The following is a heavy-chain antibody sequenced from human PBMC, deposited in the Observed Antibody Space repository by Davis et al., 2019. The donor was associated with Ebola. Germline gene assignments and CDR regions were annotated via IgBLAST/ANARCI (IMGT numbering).Heavy chain of an antibody. Sequence: ASVKVSCKASGYTFTSYDINWVRQATGQGLEWMGWMDPNSGDTGYAQKFQGRVTMTRDTSTSTAFMDLSSLRSEDTAVYYCARRAFDIWGQGTLVTVSS. J-gene: IGHJ3*02. CDR3: ARRAFDI. V-gene: IGHV1-8*01. CDR1: GYTFTSYD. CDR2: MDPNSGDT.